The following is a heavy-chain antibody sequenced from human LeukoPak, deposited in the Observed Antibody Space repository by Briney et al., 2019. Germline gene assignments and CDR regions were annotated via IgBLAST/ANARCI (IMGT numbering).Heavy chain of an antibody. V-gene: IGHV4-4*07. Sequence: SETLSLTCAVSGGSISSYYWIWIRQPPGKGLEWIGRIYTSGSTNYNLSLKSRVTISVDKSKNQFSLKLSSVTAADTAVYYCARDPGRFGELLYSFDAATYGMDVWGQGTTVTVSS. J-gene: IGHJ6*02. D-gene: IGHD3-10*01. CDR2: IYTSGST. CDR3: ARDPGRFGELLYSFDAATYGMDV. CDR1: GGSISSYY.